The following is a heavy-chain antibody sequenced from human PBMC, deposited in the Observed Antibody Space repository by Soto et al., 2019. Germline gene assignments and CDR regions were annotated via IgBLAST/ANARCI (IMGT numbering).Heavy chain of an antibody. J-gene: IGHJ4*02. Sequence: GGSLRLSCAASGFTFSSYWMHWVRQAPGKGLVWVSRINSDGSSTSYADSVKGRFTISSENAKNTLYLQMNSLRAEDTAVYYCARGHDFWSGYFYYWGQGTLVTVSS. CDR1: GFTFSSYW. D-gene: IGHD3-3*01. CDR3: ARGHDFWSGYFYY. V-gene: IGHV3-74*01. CDR2: INSDGSST.